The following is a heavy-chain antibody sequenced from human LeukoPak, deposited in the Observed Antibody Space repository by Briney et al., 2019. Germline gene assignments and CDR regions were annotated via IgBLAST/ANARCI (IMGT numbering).Heavy chain of an antibody. D-gene: IGHD3-16*01. CDR1: GFTVSSNY. V-gene: IGHV4-34*01. J-gene: IGHJ4*02. CDR2: INHSGST. Sequence: GSLRLSCAASGFTVSSNYMSWVRQAPGKGLGWIGEINHSGSTNYNPSHKSRVTISVDTSKNQFSLKLSSVTAADTAVYYCARHYGPWGQGTLVTVSS. CDR3: ARHYGP.